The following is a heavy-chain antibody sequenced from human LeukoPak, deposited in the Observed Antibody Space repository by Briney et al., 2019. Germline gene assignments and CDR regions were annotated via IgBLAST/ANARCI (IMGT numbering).Heavy chain of an antibody. CDR1: GGSISSYY. CDR2: IYTSGST. Sequence: KPSETLSLTCTVSGGSISSYYWSWVRQPARKGLEWIGRIYTSGSTNYNPSLKSRVTISVDKSKNQFSLKLSSVTAADTAVYYCARGHMELRNYYYYMDVWGKGTTVTVSS. V-gene: IGHV4-4*07. D-gene: IGHD1-7*01. CDR3: ARGHMELRNYYYYMDV. J-gene: IGHJ6*03.